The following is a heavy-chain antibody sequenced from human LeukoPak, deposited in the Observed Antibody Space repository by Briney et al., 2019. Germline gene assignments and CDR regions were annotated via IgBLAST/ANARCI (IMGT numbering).Heavy chain of an antibody. CDR1: GFPFSTYG. V-gene: IGHV3-33*01. CDR2: IWFDGSNK. D-gene: IGHD4-17*01. CDR3: ARDFYGDFSKFDY. Sequence: GRSLRLSCAASGFPFSTYGMHWVRQAPGKGLEWVAVIWFDGSNKDYGDSVKGRFTISRDNSKNTVYLQMNSLRAEDTAVYYCARDFYGDFSKFDYWGQGTLVTVSP. J-gene: IGHJ4*02.